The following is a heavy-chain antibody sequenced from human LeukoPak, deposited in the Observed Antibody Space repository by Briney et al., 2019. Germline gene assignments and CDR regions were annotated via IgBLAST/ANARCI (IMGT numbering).Heavy chain of an antibody. J-gene: IGHJ6*03. CDR2: IGTAGDT. V-gene: IGHV3-13*01. CDR3: ARGDYDSSAYSGPYYYYMDV. CDR1: GFTFSSYD. D-gene: IGHD3-22*01. Sequence: PGGSLRLSCAASGFTFSSYDMHWVRQATGKGLEWVSAIGTAGDTYYPGSVKGRFTISRENAKNSLYLQMNSLRAGDTAVYYCARGDYDSSAYSGPYYYYMDVWGKGTTVTVYS.